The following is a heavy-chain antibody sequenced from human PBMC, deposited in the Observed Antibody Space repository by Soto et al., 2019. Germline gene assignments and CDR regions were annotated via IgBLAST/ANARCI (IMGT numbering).Heavy chain of an antibody. D-gene: IGHD6-6*01. CDR3: ARALTLAASGFDY. CDR2: IYHSGST. V-gene: IGHV4-38-2*01. Sequence: SETLSLTYAVYGYSISRGYYWGWIRQPPGKGLELIGSIYHSGSTYYNPSLKSRVTISVDTSKNQLSLKLSSVTAADTAVYYCARALTLAASGFDYLGQGTLVTVS. J-gene: IGHJ4*02. CDR1: GYSISRGYY.